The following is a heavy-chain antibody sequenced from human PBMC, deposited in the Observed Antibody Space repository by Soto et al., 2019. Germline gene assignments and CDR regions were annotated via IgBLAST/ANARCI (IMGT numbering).Heavy chain of an antibody. CDR1: GGSISSSSYY. D-gene: IGHD3-22*01. Sequence: SETLSLTCTVSGGSISSSSYYWGWIRQPPGKGREWIGSIYYSGSTNYNPSLKSRVTISVDTSKNQFSLKLSSVTAADTAVYYCARKMPTMIVVVIQNWFDPWGQGTLVTVSS. J-gene: IGHJ5*02. CDR3: ARKMPTMIVVVIQNWFDP. CDR2: IYYSGST. V-gene: IGHV4-39*07.